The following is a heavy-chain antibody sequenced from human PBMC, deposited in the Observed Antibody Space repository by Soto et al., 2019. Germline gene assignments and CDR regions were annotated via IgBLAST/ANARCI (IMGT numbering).Heavy chain of an antibody. CDR3: AKCMQAYWNYNAHHI. D-gene: IGHD1-7*01. Sequence: LGGSLSLSCAASGFTFGSYSMTWVRQAPGKGLEWVAHITASGGSTYYADSVRGRFTISRDTSRNTLYLQMNSLRAEDTALYYCAKCMQAYWNYNAHHIWGQGTMVTVSS. V-gene: IGHV3-23*01. CDR1: GFTFGSYS. CDR2: ITASGGST. J-gene: IGHJ3*02.